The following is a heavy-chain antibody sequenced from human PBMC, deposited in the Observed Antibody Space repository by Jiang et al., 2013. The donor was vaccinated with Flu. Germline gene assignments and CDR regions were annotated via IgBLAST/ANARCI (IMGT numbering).Heavy chain of an antibody. V-gene: IGHV3-30*02. J-gene: IGHJ4*02. CDR1: GFSFGYYG. CDR2: IWFDGSNK. Sequence: VQLLESGGGVVQSGGSLSLSCAGSGFSFGYYGMYWVRQPPGEGLEWVASIWFDGSNKNYADSVKGRFTISRDNSKNTLYLQMSSLRAEDTAKYYCATLRGSTYDTYVMDSWGQGTLVTVSS. CDR3: ATLRGSTYDTYVMDS. D-gene: IGHD3-9*01.